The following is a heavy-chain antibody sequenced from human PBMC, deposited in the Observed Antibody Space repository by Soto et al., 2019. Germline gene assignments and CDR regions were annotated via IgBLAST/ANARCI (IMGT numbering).Heavy chain of an antibody. CDR1: GYTFTTSG. D-gene: IGHD1-7*01. Sequence: QVQLVQSGGEVKKPGASVKVSCKASGYTFTTSGVTWVRQAPGQGLEWMGWVSGYNGNTKYEKKFHDRVTMTTDTSTSTAYLALRSLTTDDTAVYSCARAGELPDNCCDMDDWGQGTTVIVSS. V-gene: IGHV1-18*01. CDR2: VSGYNGNT. CDR3: ARAGELPDNCCDMDD. J-gene: IGHJ6*02.